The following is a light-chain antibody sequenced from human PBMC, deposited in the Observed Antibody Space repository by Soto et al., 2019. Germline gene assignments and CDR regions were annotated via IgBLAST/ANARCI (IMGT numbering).Light chain of an antibody. CDR1: SSNIGAGYD. CDR2: GNS. J-gene: IGLJ3*02. CDR3: QSYDSSLSGWV. V-gene: IGLV1-40*01. Sequence: QSVLTQPPSVSGAPGQRVTXXXTXSSSNIGAGYDVHWYQQLPGTAPKLLISGNSNRPSGVPDRFSGSKSGTSASLAITGLQAEDEADYYCQSYDSSLSGWVFGGGTKLTVL.